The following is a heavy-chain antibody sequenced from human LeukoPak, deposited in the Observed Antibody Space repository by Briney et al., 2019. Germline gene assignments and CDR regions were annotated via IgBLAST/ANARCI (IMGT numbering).Heavy chain of an antibody. CDR1: GFTFDDYA. CDR3: AKDSSSSWYGGGFAY. V-gene: IGHV3-9*01. Sequence: GGSLRLSCAASGFTFDDYAMDWVRQAPGEGLEWVSGIRWNSGSIGYAASMKGRFTISRDNAKNSLYLQMNSLRAEETALYYCAKDSSSSWYGGGFAYWGQGTLVTVSS. J-gene: IGHJ4*02. D-gene: IGHD6-13*01. CDR2: IRWNSGSI.